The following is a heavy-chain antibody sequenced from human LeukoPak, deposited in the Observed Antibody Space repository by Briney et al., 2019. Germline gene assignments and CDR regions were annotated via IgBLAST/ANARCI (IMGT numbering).Heavy chain of an antibody. CDR2: IKSKTDGGTT. CDR1: GFTFSDYW. D-gene: IGHD3-10*01. J-gene: IGHJ4*02. V-gene: IGHV3-15*01. Sequence: GGSLRLSCSASGFTFSDYWMTWVRQAPGKGLEWVGRIKSKTDGGTTDYAAPVKGRFTISRDDSKNTLYLQMNSLKTEDTAVYYCTTVPGVRGDHFDYWGQGILVTVSS. CDR3: TTVPGVRGDHFDY.